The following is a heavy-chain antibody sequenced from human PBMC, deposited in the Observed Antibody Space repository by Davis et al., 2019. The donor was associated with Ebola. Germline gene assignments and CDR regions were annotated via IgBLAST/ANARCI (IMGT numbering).Heavy chain of an antibody. V-gene: IGHV3-7*01. Sequence: GESLKISCAASGFTFSSYSINWVRQAPGKGLEWVANIKEDGSEKYYVESVKGRFTISRDNARKSLYLQMDSLRVEDTAVYYCVRDNSYYFDYWGQGTLVTVSS. CDR2: IKEDGSEK. D-gene: IGHD4-23*01. CDR1: GFTFSSYS. CDR3: VRDNSYYFDY. J-gene: IGHJ4*02.